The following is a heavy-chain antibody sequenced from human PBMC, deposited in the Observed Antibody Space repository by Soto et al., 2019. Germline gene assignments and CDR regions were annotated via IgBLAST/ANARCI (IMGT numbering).Heavy chain of an antibody. J-gene: IGHJ3*02. CDR3: ARRYGDAFDI. D-gene: IGHD4-17*01. V-gene: IGHV4-59*08. Sequence: PSETLSLTCTVSGGSISSYYWSWIRQPPGKGLEWIGYIYYSGSTNYNPSLKSRVTISVDTSKNQFSLKLSSVTAADTAVYYCARRYGDAFDIWGRGTMVTVSS. CDR1: GGSISSYY. CDR2: IYYSGST.